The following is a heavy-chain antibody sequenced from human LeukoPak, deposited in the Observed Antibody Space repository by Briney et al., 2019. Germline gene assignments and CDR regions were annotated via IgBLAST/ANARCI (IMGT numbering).Heavy chain of an antibody. CDR3: ARELGHYYDSSGYNGY. V-gene: IGHV3-48*03. D-gene: IGHD3-22*01. J-gene: IGHJ4*02. Sequence: GGSLRLSCAASGFTFSSYEMNWVRQAPGKGLEWVSYISSSGSTIYYADSVKGRFTISRDNAKNSLYLQMNSLRAEDTAVYYCARELGHYYDSSGYNGYWGQGTLVTVSS. CDR1: GFTFSSYE. CDR2: ISSSGSTI.